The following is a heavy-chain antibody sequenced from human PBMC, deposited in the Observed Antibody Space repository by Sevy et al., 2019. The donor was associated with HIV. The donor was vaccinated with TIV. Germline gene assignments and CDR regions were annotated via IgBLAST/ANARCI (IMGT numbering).Heavy chain of an antibody. J-gene: IGHJ4*02. CDR3: TELEGGSSWSYFDY. D-gene: IGHD6-13*01. CDR2: IKSKTDGGTT. Sequence: GVSLRLSCAASGFTFSNAWMSWVRQAPGKGLEWVGRIKSKTDGGTTDYAAPVKGRFTISRDDSKNTLYLQMNSLKTEDTAVYYCTELEGGSSWSYFDYWGQGTLVTVSS. CDR1: GFTFSNAW. V-gene: IGHV3-15*01.